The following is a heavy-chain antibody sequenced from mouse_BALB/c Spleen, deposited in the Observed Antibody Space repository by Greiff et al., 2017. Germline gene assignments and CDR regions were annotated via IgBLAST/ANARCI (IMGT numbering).Heavy chain of an antibody. CDR2: ISYSGST. V-gene: IGHV3-2*02. Sequence: EVQLQQSGPGLVKPSQSLSLTCTVTGYSITSDYAWNWIRQFPGNKLEWMGYISYSGSTSYNPSLKSRISITRDTSKNQFFLQLNSVTTEDTATYYCARSDVYAMDYWGQGTSVTVSS. J-gene: IGHJ4*01. CDR1: GYSITSDYA. CDR3: ARSDVYAMDY.